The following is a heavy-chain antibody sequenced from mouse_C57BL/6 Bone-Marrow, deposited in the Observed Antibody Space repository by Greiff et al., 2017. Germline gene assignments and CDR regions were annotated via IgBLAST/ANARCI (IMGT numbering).Heavy chain of an antibody. J-gene: IGHJ2*01. CDR3: ASIYYYGSTLFDY. CDR2: IDPSDSYT. CDR1: GYTFTSYW. D-gene: IGHD1-1*01. V-gene: IGHV1-69*01. Sequence: QVQLQQPGAELVMPGASVKLSCKASGYTFTSYWMHWVKQRPGQGLEWIGEIDPSDSYTNYNQKFKGKSTLTVDKSSSTAYMQLSSQTSEDSAVYYCASIYYYGSTLFDYWGQGTTLTVSS.